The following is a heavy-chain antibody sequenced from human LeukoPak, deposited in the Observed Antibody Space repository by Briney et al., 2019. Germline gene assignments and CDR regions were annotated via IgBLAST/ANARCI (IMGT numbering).Heavy chain of an antibody. J-gene: IGHJ6*03. Sequence: GGSLRLSCAASGFTFSGHGMSWVRQAPGTGLEWISGITGSGGTTYYARSLRGRFTTSRDNSKNMFYLQMKSLRVEDTAVYYCAKSVTADYSYYMDVWGKGATVTVSS. V-gene: IGHV3-23*01. D-gene: IGHD2-21*02. CDR3: AKSVTADYSYYMDV. CDR1: GFTFSGHG. CDR2: ITGSGGTT.